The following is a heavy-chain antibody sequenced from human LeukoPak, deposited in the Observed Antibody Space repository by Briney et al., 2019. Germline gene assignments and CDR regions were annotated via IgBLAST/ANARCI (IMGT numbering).Heavy chain of an antibody. CDR1: GCTFTSYG. Sequence: GASVKVSCKASGCTFTSYGISWVRQAPGQGLEWMGWISAYNGNTNYAQKLQGRVTMTTDTSTSTAYMELRSLRSDDTAVYYCARRGIAAAGTGYYYYGMDVWGQGTTVTVSS. D-gene: IGHD6-13*01. V-gene: IGHV1-18*01. CDR2: ISAYNGNT. J-gene: IGHJ6*02. CDR3: ARRGIAAAGTGYYYYGMDV.